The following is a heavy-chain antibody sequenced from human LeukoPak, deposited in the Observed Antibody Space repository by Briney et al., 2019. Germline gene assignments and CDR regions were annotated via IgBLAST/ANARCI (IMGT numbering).Heavy chain of an antibody. CDR1: GGTFSSYG. J-gene: IGHJ2*01. CDR3: ARDSVVTYWYFDL. Sequence: SVKASCKASGGTFSSYGISWVRQAPGQGLEWMGRIIPIFGTANYAQKFQGRVTITTDESTSTAYMELSSLRSEDTAVYYCARDSVVTYWYFDLWGRGTLVTVSS. D-gene: IGHD3-22*01. CDR2: IIPIFGTA. V-gene: IGHV1-69*05.